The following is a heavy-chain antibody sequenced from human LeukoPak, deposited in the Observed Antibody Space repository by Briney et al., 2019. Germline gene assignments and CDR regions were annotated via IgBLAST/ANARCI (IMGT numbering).Heavy chain of an antibody. CDR3: ARVSGSYRWYFDY. J-gene: IGHJ4*02. V-gene: IGHV4-61*02. D-gene: IGHD1-26*01. CDR2: IYTSGST. CDR1: GGSIGSGSYY. Sequence: SQTLSLTCTVSGGSIGSGSYYWSWIRQPAGKGLEWIGRIYTSGSTNYNPSLKGRVTISVDTSKNQFSLKLSSVTAADTAVYYCARVSGSYRWYFDYWGQGTLVTVSS.